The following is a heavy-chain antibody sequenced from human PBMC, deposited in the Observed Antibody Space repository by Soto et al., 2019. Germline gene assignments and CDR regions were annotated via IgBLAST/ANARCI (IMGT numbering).Heavy chain of an antibody. CDR3: ARDVWELLRGFDP. Sequence: EVQLLEPGGGLVQPGGSLRLSCAVSGFTFSNYAMSWVRQAPGKGLEWVSAISGSGNSTNYADSVKGRFTISRDNSKNTVYLQMNSLRAEDTAVYYCARDVWELLRGFDPWGQGTLVTVSS. CDR1: GFTFSNYA. CDR2: ISGSGNST. J-gene: IGHJ5*02. D-gene: IGHD1-26*01. V-gene: IGHV3-23*01.